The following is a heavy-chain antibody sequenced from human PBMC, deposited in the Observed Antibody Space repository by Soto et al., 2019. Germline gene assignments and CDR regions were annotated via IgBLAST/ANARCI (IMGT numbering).Heavy chain of an antibody. V-gene: IGHV3-30-3*01. CDR2: ISYDGSNK. Sequence: QVQLVESGGGVVQPGRSLRLSCAASGFTFSSYAMHWVRQAPGKGLEWVAVISYDGSNKYYADSVKGRFTISRDNSKNTLYLQMNSLRAEDTAVYYCARVVVKRLLDYWGQGTLVTVSS. CDR3: ARVVVKRLLDY. J-gene: IGHJ4*02. D-gene: IGHD3-22*01. CDR1: GFTFSSYA.